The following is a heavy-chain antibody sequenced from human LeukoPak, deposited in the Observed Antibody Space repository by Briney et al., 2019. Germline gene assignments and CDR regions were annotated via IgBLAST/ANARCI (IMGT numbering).Heavy chain of an antibody. CDR2: ISSTGTYI. D-gene: IGHD5-12*01. Sequence: AGGSLRLSRATSGFTFSSSTFGSYTMNWVRQVPGKGLEWVSSISSTGTYIYYTDSVKGRFTISRDIANSLLYLQMNSLRAGDTAVYYCARDLGGYDPSYFDYWGRGTLVTVSS. J-gene: IGHJ4*02. CDR1: GFTFSSSTFGSYT. V-gene: IGHV3-21*01. CDR3: ARDLGGYDPSYFDY.